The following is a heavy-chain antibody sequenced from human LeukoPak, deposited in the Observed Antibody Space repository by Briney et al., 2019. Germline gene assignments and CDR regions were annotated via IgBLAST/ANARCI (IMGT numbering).Heavy chain of an antibody. J-gene: IGHJ4*02. CDR2: ISAYNGNT. CDR3: ARDLLPYCSSTSCYAFDY. CDR1: GYTFTSYG. Sequence: ASVKVSCKASGYTFTSYGISWVRRAPGQGLEWMGWISAYNGNTNYAQKLQGRVTMTTDTSTSTAYMELRSLRSDDTAVYYCARDLLPYCSSTSCYAFDYWGQGTLVTVSS. V-gene: IGHV1-18*01. D-gene: IGHD2-2*01.